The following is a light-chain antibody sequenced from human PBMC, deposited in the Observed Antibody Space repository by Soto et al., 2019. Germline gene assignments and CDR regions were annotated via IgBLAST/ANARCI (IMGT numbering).Light chain of an antibody. V-gene: IGKV3-15*01. CDR3: QQYNNWPPLT. J-gene: IGKJ4*01. CDR2: GAS. Sequence: EIVMTQSPGTLSVSPGERATLSCRASQSISSNLAWYQQKPGQTPRLLIYGASTWATGIPARFSGSGSGTEFTLTISSLQSEDFAVYYCQQYNNWPPLTFGGGTKVEIK. CDR1: QSISSN.